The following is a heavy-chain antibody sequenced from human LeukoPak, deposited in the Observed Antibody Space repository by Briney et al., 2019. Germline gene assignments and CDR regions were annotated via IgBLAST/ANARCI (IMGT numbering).Heavy chain of an antibody. J-gene: IGHJ5*02. CDR2: IYYSGST. CDR3: ARLATRITMVRGVTRNWFDP. D-gene: IGHD3-10*01. Sequence: PSETLSLTCTVSGGSISSYYWSWIRQPPGKGLEWIGYIYYSGSTNYNPSLKSRVTISVDTSKNQFSLKLSSVTAADTAVYYCARLATRITMVRGVTRNWFDPRGQGTLVTVSS. CDR1: GGSISSYY. V-gene: IGHV4-59*08.